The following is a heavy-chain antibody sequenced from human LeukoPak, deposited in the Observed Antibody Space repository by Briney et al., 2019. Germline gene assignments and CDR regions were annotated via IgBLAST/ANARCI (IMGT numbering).Heavy chain of an antibody. CDR2: IKQDGSET. CDR1: GFTFSNYW. J-gene: IGHJ4*02. CDR3: AKDQVAGYFDY. Sequence: GGSLRLSCAASGFTFSNYWMNWVRQAPGKGLECLANIKQDGSETYYADSVKGRFTISRDNAKNSLYLQMNSLRAEDTAVYYCAKDQVAGYFDYWGQGTLVTVSS. V-gene: IGHV3-7*03. D-gene: IGHD6-19*01.